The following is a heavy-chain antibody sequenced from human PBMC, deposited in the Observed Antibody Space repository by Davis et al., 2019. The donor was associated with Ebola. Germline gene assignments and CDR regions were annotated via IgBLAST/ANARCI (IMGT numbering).Heavy chain of an antibody. D-gene: IGHD4-23*01. J-gene: IGHJ4*02. CDR3: ARITLVGYYFDY. CDR2: INPNSGGT. CDR1: GYTFTGYY. Sequence: ASVKVSCKASGYTFTGYYMHWVRQAPGQGLEWIGWINPNSGGTNYAQKFQGWVTMTRDTSISTAYMELSRLRSDDTAVYYCARITLVGYYFDYWGQGTLVTVSS. V-gene: IGHV1-2*04.